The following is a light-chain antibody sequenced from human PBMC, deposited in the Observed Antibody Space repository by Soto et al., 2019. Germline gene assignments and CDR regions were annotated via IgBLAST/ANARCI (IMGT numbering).Light chain of an antibody. CDR1: QRVSSSF. CDR3: QHYDSSPYT. J-gene: IGKJ2*01. Sequence: EIVLTQSPGTLSLSPGERATLSCRARQRVSSSFLAWYQQKPGQAPRLRIYGASSRATGIPDRFSGSGSGTDFTLTISRLEPEDFAVYYCQHYDSSPYTFGQGTKLEIK. V-gene: IGKV3-20*01. CDR2: GAS.